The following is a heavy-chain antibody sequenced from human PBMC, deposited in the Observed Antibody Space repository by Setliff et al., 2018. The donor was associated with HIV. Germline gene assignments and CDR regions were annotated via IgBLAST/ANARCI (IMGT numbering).Heavy chain of an antibody. CDR3: AGSWSGYPLSFGY. CDR2: IYYSGST. J-gene: IGHJ4*02. V-gene: IGHV4-39*01. Sequence: SETLSLTCTVSGGSISSGDYYWGWIRQPPGKGLEWIGSIYYSGSTYYNPSLKSRVTISVDTSKNQFSLKLSSVTAADTAVYYCAGSWSGYPLSFGYWGQGTLVTVSS. CDR1: GGSISSGDYY. D-gene: IGHD3-3*01.